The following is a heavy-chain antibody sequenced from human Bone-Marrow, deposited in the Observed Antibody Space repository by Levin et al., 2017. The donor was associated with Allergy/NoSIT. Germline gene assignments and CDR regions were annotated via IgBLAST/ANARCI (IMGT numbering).Heavy chain of an antibody. CDR3: ASATRGWSPSNY. D-gene: IGHD6-19*01. V-gene: IGHV3-74*01. J-gene: IGHJ4*02. Sequence: PGESLKISCAASGFTFSSYWMHWVRQAPGKGLVWVSRINSDGSSTSYADSVKGRFTISRDNAKNTLYLQMNSLRAEDTAVYYCASATRGWSPSNYWGQGTLVTVSS. CDR1: GFTFSSYW. CDR2: INSDGSST.